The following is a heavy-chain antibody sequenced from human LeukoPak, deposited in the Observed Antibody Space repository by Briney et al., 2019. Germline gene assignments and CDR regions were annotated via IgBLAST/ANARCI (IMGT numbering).Heavy chain of an antibody. CDR2: ISGSGGST. V-gene: IGHV3-23*01. Sequence: GGSVRLSCAASGFTFSSYAMSWVRQAPGKGLEWVSAISGSGGSTYYADSVKGRFTISRDNSKNTLYLQMNSLRAEDTAVYYCAKDGFSRSPLLWFGGEAWYFDYWGQGTLVTVSS. CDR3: AKDGFSRSPLLWFGGEAWYFDY. D-gene: IGHD3-10*01. CDR1: GFTFSSYA. J-gene: IGHJ4*02.